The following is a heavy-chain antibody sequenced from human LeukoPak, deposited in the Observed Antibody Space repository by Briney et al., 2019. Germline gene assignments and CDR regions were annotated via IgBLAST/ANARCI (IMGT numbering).Heavy chain of an antibody. CDR1: GFTFSSYG. Sequence: GGSLRLSCAASGFTFSSYGMHWVRQAPGKGLEWVAFIRYDGSNKYYADSVKGRFTISRDNSKNTLYLQMNSLRAEDTAAYYCAKDLDIVVVPAADPWGQGTLVTVSS. V-gene: IGHV3-30*02. CDR3: AKDLDIVVVPAADP. CDR2: IRYDGSNK. D-gene: IGHD2-2*03. J-gene: IGHJ5*02.